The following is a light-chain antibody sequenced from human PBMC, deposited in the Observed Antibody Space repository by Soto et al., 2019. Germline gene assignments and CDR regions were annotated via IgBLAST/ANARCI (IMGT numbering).Light chain of an antibody. J-gene: IGKJ5*01. V-gene: IGKV3-15*01. Sequence: IVMTQSPATLSVSPWDRATLSCRSSQPVNNNLAWYQHKPGQAPRLLIYGASTRATGISARFSGGGSGTEFTLTISSLQSEDFALYFCQQYEKWPPSITFGQGTRLEIK. CDR3: QQYEKWPPSIT. CDR2: GAS. CDR1: QPVNNN.